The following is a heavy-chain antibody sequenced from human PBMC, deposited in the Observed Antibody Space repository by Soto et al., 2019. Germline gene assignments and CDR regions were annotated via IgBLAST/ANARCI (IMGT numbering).Heavy chain of an antibody. CDR3: ARGHNSMVRGVLQLDP. CDR1: GGSISSGYYY. CDR2: IYYSGRT. Sequence: TLSLTCTVSGGSISSGYYYWSWIRQLPGKGLEWIGYIYYSGRTFYNPSLKSRLTMSVDTSDNQFSLKLSSVTAADTAVYYCARGHNSMVRGVLQLDPWGQGTLVTVSS. V-gene: IGHV4-31*03. J-gene: IGHJ5*02. D-gene: IGHD3-10*01.